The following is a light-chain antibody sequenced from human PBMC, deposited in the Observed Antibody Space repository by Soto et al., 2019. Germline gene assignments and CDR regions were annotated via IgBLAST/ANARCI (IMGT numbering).Light chain of an antibody. J-gene: IGLJ1*01. V-gene: IGLV2-14*01. Sequence: QSVLTQSASVSGSPGQAITISCTGSSIDVGGYNYVSWYQQHPDKAPKLIIFEVNSRPSGVSHRFSGSKSGNTASLTISGLQTEDEADYYCSSYTSTSSLYVFGTGTKVTVL. CDR2: EVN. CDR1: SIDVGGYNY. CDR3: SSYTSTSSLYV.